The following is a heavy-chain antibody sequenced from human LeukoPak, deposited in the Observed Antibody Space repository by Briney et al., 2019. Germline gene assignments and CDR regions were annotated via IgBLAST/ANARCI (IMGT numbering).Heavy chain of an antibody. CDR1: GYTFTSYG. D-gene: IGHD3-22*01. Sequence: ASVKVSCKASGYTFTSYGISWVPQAPGQGLEWMGWISAYNGNTNYAQKLQGRVTMTTDTSTSTAYMELRSLRSDDTAVYYCARRTLSGYYLEYDYWGQGTLVTVSS. J-gene: IGHJ4*02. V-gene: IGHV1-18*01. CDR2: ISAYNGNT. CDR3: ARRTLSGYYLEYDY.